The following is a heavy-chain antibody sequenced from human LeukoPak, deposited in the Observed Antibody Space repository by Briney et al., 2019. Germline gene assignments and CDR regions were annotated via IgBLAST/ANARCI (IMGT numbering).Heavy chain of an antibody. CDR2: IFGSGGSP. J-gene: IGHJ4*02. Sequence: PGGSLRLSCAASGFTFNSYAMYWVRQAPGKGLEWISGIFGSGGSPHYADSVKGRFTISRDNSQNTVYLQLDSLRVEDTALYYCGKTTVGHSSGRYPGWPVDYWGQGALVTVSS. CDR1: GFTFNSYA. D-gene: IGHD3-22*01. V-gene: IGHV3-23*01. CDR3: GKTTVGHSSGRYPGWPVDY.